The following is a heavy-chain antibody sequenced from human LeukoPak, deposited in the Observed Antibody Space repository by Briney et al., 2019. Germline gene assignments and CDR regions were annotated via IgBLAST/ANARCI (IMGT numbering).Heavy chain of an antibody. J-gene: IGHJ3*02. CDR3: ARSRWELLDAFDI. CDR2: IKQDGSEK. D-gene: IGHD1-26*01. Sequence: GALRLSCAASGFTFSSYWMSWVRQAPGKGLEWVANIKQDGSEKYYVDSVKGRFTISRDNAKNSLYLQMNSLGAEDTAVYYCARSRWELLDAFDIWGQGTLVTVSS. V-gene: IGHV3-7*03. CDR1: GFTFSSYW.